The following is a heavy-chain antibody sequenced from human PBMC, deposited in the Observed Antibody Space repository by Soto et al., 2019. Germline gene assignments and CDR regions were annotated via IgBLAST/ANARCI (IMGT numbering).Heavy chain of an antibody. J-gene: IGHJ6*02. CDR2: TYYRSKWYN. D-gene: IGHD6-6*01. V-gene: IGHV6-1*01. Sequence: SQTLSLTCAISGDRVSSNSAAWNWIRQSPSRGLEWLGRTYYRSKWYNDYAVSVKSRITIDPDTSKNQFSLQLTSVTPEDTAVYFCARDGEQLVIDYYYCGMDVWGQGTTVTVSS. CDR1: GDRVSSNSAA. CDR3: ARDGEQLVIDYYYCGMDV.